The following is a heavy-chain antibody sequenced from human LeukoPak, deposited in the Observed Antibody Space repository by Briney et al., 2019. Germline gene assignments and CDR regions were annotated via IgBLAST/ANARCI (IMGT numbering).Heavy chain of an antibody. CDR3: AGYITMVRGVILREY. D-gene: IGHD3-10*01. CDR1: GFTFSSYW. CDR2: IKQDGSEK. J-gene: IGHJ4*02. Sequence: GGSLRLSCAASGFTFSSYWMSWVRQAPGKGLEWVANIKQDGSEKYYVDSVKGRFTISRDNAKNSLYLQMNSLRAEDTAVYYCAGYITMVRGVILREYWGQGTLVTVS. V-gene: IGHV3-7*01.